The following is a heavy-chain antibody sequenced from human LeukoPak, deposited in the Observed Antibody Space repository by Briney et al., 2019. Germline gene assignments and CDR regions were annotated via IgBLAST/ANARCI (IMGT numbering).Heavy chain of an antibody. CDR1: GFTVSRYY. CDR3: ARYAGGWSYIDC. J-gene: IGHJ4*02. CDR2: IYSGGST. V-gene: IGHV3-53*01. D-gene: IGHD6-19*01. Sequence: TGGSLRLSCAASGFTVSRYYISWVRQAPGKGLEWVSVIYSGGSTYYADSVKGRFTISRDNSKNTLYLQMNSLRAEDTAVYYCARYAGGWSYIDCWGQGTLVTVSS.